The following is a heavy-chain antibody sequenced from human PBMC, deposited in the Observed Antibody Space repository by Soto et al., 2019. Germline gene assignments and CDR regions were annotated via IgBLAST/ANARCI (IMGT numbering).Heavy chain of an antibody. V-gene: IGHV3-74*01. J-gene: IGHJ6*02. CDR2: INSDGSST. D-gene: IGHD2-8*02. CDR1: GFTFSSCW. CDR3: ARAGGYEYGMDV. Sequence: GGSLRLSCAASGFTFSSCWMHWVRQAPGKGLVWVSRINSDGSSTSYADSVKGRFTISRDNAKNTLYLQMNSLRAEDTAVYYCARAGGYEYGMDVWGQGTTVTVSS.